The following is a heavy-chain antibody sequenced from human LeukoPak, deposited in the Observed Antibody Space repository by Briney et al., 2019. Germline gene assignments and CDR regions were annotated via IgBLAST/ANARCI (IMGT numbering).Heavy chain of an antibody. D-gene: IGHD4-11*01. Sequence: GGSLRLSFTASRFTFSDYYMSGLGQARGKGRDGVSYISSTGTTIYFAYSVRGRFTIYRDNAKNSLYLQMNSLRAEDTVVYYCARDSMTSLTYWDYWGQGRLVTVSS. J-gene: IGHJ4*02. CDR3: ARDSMTSLTYWDY. V-gene: IGHV3-11*01. CDR2: ISSTGTTI. CDR1: RFTFSDYY.